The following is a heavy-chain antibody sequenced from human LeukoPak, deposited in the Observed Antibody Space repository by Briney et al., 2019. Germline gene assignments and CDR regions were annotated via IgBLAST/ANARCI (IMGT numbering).Heavy chain of an antibody. V-gene: IGHV1-18*04. J-gene: IGHJ4*02. CDR1: GYIFTSYG. CDR2: INAYNGNT. D-gene: IGHD1-1*01. CDR3: ARDYNWNVDY. Sequence: ASVKVSCKASGYIFTSYGISWVRQGPGQGLEWMGWINAYNGNTNYAQKLQGRVTMTTDTSTSTAYMELRSLRSDDTAVYYCARDYNWNVDYWGQGTLVTVSS.